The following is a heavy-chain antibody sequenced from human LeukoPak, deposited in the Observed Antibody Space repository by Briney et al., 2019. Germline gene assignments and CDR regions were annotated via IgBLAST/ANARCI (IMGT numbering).Heavy chain of an antibody. Sequence: GASVKVSCKASGYTFTSYGISWVRQAPGQGLEWMGWISAYNGNTNYAQKLQGRVTMTTDTSTSTTYMELRSLRSDDTAVYYCARDRYSSSRGSFGPWGQGPLVPVSS. J-gene: IGHJ5*02. D-gene: IGHD6-13*01. CDR1: GYTFTSYG. CDR3: ARDRYSSSRGSFGP. V-gene: IGHV1-18*01. CDR2: ISAYNGNT.